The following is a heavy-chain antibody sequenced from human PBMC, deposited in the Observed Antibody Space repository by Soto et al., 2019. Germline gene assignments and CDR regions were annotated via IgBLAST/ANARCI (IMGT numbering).Heavy chain of an antibody. CDR2: IIPIFGTA. Sequence: QVQLVQSGAEVKKPGSSVKVSCKASGGTFSSYAISWVRQAPGQGLEWMGGIIPIFGTANYAQKFQGRVTITADESTSTAYMERSSGRSEDTAVYYCARASEGEESSGDYLPGYWGQGTLVTVSS. CDR3: ARASEGEESSGDYLPGY. D-gene: IGHD3-22*01. CDR1: GGTFSSYA. V-gene: IGHV1-69*01. J-gene: IGHJ4*02.